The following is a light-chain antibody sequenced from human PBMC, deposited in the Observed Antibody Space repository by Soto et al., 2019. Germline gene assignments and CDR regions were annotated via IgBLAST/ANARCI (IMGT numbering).Light chain of an antibody. CDR2: AAS. Sequence: DIQMTQSPSSLSASVGDRVTITCRASESISNNLNWYQQKPGKAPKLLIYAASTLQSGVPSRFSGGGSGTEVTLTIGSLQPEDFTTYYCQQTYSTPRGAFGQGTKVEIK. CDR1: ESISNN. J-gene: IGKJ1*01. CDR3: QQTYSTPRGA. V-gene: IGKV1-39*01.